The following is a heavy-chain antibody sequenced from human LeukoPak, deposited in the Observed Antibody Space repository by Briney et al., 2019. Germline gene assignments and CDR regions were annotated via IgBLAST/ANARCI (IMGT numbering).Heavy chain of an antibody. CDR3: AREGVGAFFDY. CDR1: GFTFSSYA. Sequence: GGSLRLSCAASGFTFSSYAMHWVRQAPGKGLEWVAVISYDGSNKYYADSVKGRFTIPRDNSKNTLYLQMNSLRAEDTAVYYCAREGVGAFFDYWGQGTLVTVSS. D-gene: IGHD3-10*01. V-gene: IGHV3-30-3*01. CDR2: ISYDGSNK. J-gene: IGHJ4*02.